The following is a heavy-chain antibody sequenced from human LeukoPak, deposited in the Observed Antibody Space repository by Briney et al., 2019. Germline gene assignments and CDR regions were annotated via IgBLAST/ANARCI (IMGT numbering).Heavy chain of an antibody. CDR3: AKDSSSWYPSLDY. CDR1: GFTFDDYA. V-gene: IGHV3-9*01. Sequence: GGSLRLSCAASGFTFDDYAMHWVRQAPGKGLEWVSGISWNSGSIGYADSVKGRFTISRDNAKNSLYLQMNSLRAEGTALYYCAKDSSSWYPSLDYWGQGTLVTVSS. D-gene: IGHD6-13*01. J-gene: IGHJ4*02. CDR2: ISWNSGSI.